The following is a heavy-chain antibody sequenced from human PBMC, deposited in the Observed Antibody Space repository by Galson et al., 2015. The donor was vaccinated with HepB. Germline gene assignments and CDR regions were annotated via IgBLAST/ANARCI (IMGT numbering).Heavy chain of an antibody. Sequence: ALRLSCAASGFTLDDSAMHWVRQAPGMGLEWVSGISWNSGSIGYADSVKGRFTISRDNAKNSLYLQMNSLRAEDTALYYCAKDTHYDILTGYAPGGNGMDVWGQGTTVTVSS. CDR2: ISWNSGSI. CDR1: GFTLDDSA. D-gene: IGHD3-9*01. J-gene: IGHJ6*02. V-gene: IGHV3-9*01. CDR3: AKDTHYDILTGYAPGGNGMDV.